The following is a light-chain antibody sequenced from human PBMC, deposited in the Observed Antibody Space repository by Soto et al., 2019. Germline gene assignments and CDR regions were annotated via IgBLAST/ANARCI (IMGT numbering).Light chain of an antibody. CDR3: SSYTSSIAYV. J-gene: IGLJ1*01. Sequence: QSALTQPAAVSGSPGQSITIACTGASSDVGGYNYVSWYQQHPGKAPKLMIYEVSNRPSGVSNRFSGSKSGNTASLTISGLQAEDVADYYCSSYTSSIAYVFGNGPKVTVL. CDR1: SSDVGGYNY. V-gene: IGLV2-14*01. CDR2: EVS.